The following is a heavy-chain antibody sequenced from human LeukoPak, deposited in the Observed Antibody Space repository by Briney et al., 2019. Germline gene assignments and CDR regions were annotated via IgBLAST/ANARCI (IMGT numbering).Heavy chain of an antibody. V-gene: IGHV3-33*08. CDR3: AREQWLFGAFDI. D-gene: IGHD6-19*01. Sequence: GGSLRLSCAASGFTFSSYWVTWVRQAPGKGLEWVALIWYDGSNKYYADSVKGRFTISRDNSENTLYLQMNSLRAEDTAVYYCAREQWLFGAFDIWGQGTMVTVSS. CDR2: IWYDGSNK. CDR1: GFTFSSYW. J-gene: IGHJ3*02.